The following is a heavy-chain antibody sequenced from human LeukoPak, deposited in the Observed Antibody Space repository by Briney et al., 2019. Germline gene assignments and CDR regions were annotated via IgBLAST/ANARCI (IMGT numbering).Heavy chain of an antibody. CDR1: GFTFSSYG. CDR3: ATDSGSYRYYFDY. CDR2: ISYDGSNK. J-gene: IGHJ4*02. Sequence: GRSLRLSCAASGFTFSSYGMHWVRQAPGKGLEWVALISYDGSNKYYADSVKGRFTISRDNSKNALYLQMNSLRAEDTAVYYCATDSGSYRYYFDYWGQGTLVTVSS. D-gene: IGHD1-26*01. V-gene: IGHV3-30*03.